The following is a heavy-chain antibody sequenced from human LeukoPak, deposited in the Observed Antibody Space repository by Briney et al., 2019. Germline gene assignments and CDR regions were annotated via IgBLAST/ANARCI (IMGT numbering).Heavy chain of an antibody. D-gene: IGHD3-3*01. J-gene: IGHJ4*02. V-gene: IGHV1-18*01. CDR2: ISAYNGNT. Sequence: ASVKVSCKASGYTFTSYGISWVRQAPGQGLERMGWISAYNGNTNYAQKLQGRVTMTTDTSTSTAYMELRSLRSDDTAVYYCARDLMPYYDFWSGYYVSAYWGQGTLVTVSS. CDR3: ARDLMPYYDFWSGYYVSAY. CDR1: GYTFTSYG.